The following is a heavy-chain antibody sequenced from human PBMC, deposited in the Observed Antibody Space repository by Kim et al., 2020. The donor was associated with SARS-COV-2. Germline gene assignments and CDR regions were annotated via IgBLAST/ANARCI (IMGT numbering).Heavy chain of an antibody. V-gene: IGHV4-59*09. D-gene: IGHD1-7*01. CDR3: ARGVLTGTVGY. J-gene: IGHJ4*02. Sequence: NYYPSLQTRFTISVDTSRNQFSLKLSSVTAADTAVYYCARGVLTGTVGYWGQGTLVTVSS.